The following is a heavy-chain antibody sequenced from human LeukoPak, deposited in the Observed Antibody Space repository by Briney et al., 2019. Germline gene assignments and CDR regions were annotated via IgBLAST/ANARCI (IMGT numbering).Heavy chain of an antibody. V-gene: IGHV3-7*01. J-gene: IGHJ4*02. Sequence: GGSLRLSCAPSGFTSSTYWMGWVRQAPGKGLEWLANINQGGSEKYYVDSVKGRFTISRDNAKNSLFLQMNSLRAEDTAVYYCARDVGDLWGQGTLVTVSS. D-gene: IGHD2-21*02. CDR3: ARDVGDL. CDR2: INQGGSEK. CDR1: GFTSSTYW.